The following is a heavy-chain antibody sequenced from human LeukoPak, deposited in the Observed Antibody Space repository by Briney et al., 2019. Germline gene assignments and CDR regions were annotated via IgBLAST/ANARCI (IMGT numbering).Heavy chain of an antibody. Sequence: GGSVRLSCAASGFTFSSYAMSWVRQAPGKGLEWVSAISGSGGSTYYADSVKGRFTISRDNSKNTLYLQMNSLRAEDTAVYYCAKHRDIFYYFDYWGQGTLVTVSS. V-gene: IGHV3-23*01. CDR1: GFTFSSYA. J-gene: IGHJ4*02. CDR2: ISGSGGST. CDR3: AKHRDIFYYFDY. D-gene: IGHD2-15*01.